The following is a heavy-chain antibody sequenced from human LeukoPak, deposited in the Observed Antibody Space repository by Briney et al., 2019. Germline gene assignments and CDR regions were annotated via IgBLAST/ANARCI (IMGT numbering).Heavy chain of an antibody. D-gene: IGHD1-14*01. V-gene: IGHV3-43*01. Sequence: GGSLRLSCAASGFTFDDYTMHWVRQPPGRGLEWVSLISWDGGSTYYADSVKGRFTISRDNSKNSLSLEMNSLRTEDTALYYCAKDGKNHFDYWGQETLVTVSS. J-gene: IGHJ4*02. CDR1: GFTFDDYT. CDR2: ISWDGGST. CDR3: AKDGKNHFDY.